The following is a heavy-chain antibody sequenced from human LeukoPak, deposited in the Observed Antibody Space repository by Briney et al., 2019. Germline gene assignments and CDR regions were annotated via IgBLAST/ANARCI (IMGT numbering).Heavy chain of an antibody. Sequence: SETLSLTCAVYGGSFSGYYWSWIRQPPGKGLEWIGEINHSGSTNYNPSLKSRVTISVDTSKNQFSLKLSSVTAADTAVYYCARGRCSSTSCPPSFDYWGQGTLVTVSS. CDR1: GGSFSGYY. CDR3: ARGRCSSTSCPPSFDY. CDR2: INHSGST. D-gene: IGHD2-2*01. J-gene: IGHJ4*02. V-gene: IGHV4-34*01.